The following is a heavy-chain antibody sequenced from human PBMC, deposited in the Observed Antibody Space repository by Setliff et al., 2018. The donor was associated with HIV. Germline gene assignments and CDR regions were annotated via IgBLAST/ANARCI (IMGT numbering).Heavy chain of an antibody. Sequence: PGGSLRLSCAASGFTFSRYGMHWVRQAPGKGLEWVAFISYDGSKKYDADFVKGRFTISRDNSKNTLYLQMNSLRTDDTAVYYCAREIVTLYTGGHYLYGIDVWGQGTAVTVSS. J-gene: IGHJ6*02. D-gene: IGHD3-22*01. V-gene: IGHV3-30*04. CDR3: AREIVTLYTGGHYLYGIDV. CDR2: ISYDGSKK. CDR1: GFTFSRYG.